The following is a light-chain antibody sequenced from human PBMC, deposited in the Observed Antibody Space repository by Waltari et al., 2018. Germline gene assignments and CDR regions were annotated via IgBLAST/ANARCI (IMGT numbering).Light chain of an antibody. CDR3: QIWDTFTEQVV. V-gene: IGLV3-21*02. Sequence: SYVLTQPPSVSVAPGQTAKISCAGDIIGSKTVHWYQHKSGQAPAMVVYDDSGRPSGVPERFSGSNSGDAATLTISRVEAGDEAAYYCQIWDTFTEQVVFGGGTKLTVL. CDR1: IIGSKT. J-gene: IGLJ2*01. CDR2: DDS.